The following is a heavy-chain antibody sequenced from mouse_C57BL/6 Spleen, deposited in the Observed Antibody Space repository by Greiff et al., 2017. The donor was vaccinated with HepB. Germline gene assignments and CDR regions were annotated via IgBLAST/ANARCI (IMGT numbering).Heavy chain of an antibody. CDR3: ARESGSSYAWFAY. Sequence: QVQLQQSGTELVKPGASVKLSCKASGYTFTSYWMHWVKQRPGQGLEWIGNINPSNGGTNYNEKFKSKATLTVDKSSSTAYMQLSSLTSEDSAVYYCARESGSSYAWFAYWGQGTLVTVSA. J-gene: IGHJ3*01. D-gene: IGHD1-1*01. V-gene: IGHV1-53*01. CDR2: INPSNGGT. CDR1: GYTFTSYW.